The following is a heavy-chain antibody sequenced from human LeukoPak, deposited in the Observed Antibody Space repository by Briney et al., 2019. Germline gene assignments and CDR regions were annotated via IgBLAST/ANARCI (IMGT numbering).Heavy chain of an antibody. J-gene: IGHJ4*02. CDR2: IYTSGST. V-gene: IGHV4-4*07. D-gene: IGHD3-10*01. Sequence: SETLSLTCTVSGGSISSYYWSWIRQPAGKGLEWIGRIYTSGSTNYNPSLKSRVTMSVDTSKNQFSLKLSSVTAADTAVYYWARDLGSGSYYYFDYWGQGTLVTVSS. CDR1: GGSISSYY. CDR3: ARDLGSGSYYYFDY.